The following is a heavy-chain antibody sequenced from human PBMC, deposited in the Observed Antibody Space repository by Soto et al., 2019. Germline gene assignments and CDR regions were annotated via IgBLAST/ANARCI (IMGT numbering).Heavy chain of an antibody. CDR1: GYTFTSYG. D-gene: IGHD3-10*01. J-gene: IGHJ5*02. CDR2: ISAYNGNT. Sequence: QVQLVQSGAEVKKPGASVKVSCKASGYTFTSYGISWVRQAPGQGLEWMGWISAYNGNTNYAQKLQGRVTMTTDTSTSTAYMELRSLRSGGTAVYYCARDLYITMVRGVIIDGWFDPWGQGTLVTVSS. V-gene: IGHV1-18*04. CDR3: ARDLYITMVRGVIIDGWFDP.